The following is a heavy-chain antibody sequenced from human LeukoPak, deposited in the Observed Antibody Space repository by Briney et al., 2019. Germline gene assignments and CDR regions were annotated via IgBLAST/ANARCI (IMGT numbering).Heavy chain of an antibody. CDR1: GFTFSSYG. D-gene: IGHD3-3*01. J-gene: IGHJ4*02. V-gene: IGHV3-33*01. Sequence: PGGSLRLSCAASGFTFSSYGMHWVRQAPGKGLEWVAVIWYDGSNKYYADSVKGRFTISRDNSKNTPYLQMNSLRAEDTAVYYCAGGEYDFWSGYYLGGLYWGQGTLVTVSS. CDR2: IWYDGSNK. CDR3: AGGEYDFWSGYYLGGLY.